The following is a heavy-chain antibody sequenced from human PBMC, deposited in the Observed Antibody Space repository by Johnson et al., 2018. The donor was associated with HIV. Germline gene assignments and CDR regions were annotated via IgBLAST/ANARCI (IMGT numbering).Heavy chain of an antibody. CDR2: LSYDGTNK. CDR3: ARDPSVGASSAFDI. J-gene: IGHJ3*02. CDR1: RFTFSSYA. V-gene: IGHV3-30*04. D-gene: IGHD1-26*01. Sequence: VQLVESGGGLIQPGGSLRLSCAASRFTFSSYAMHWVRQAPGKGLEWVAILSYDGTNKYYADSVKGRFTISRDNSKNTLYLQMNSRRAEDTAVYYCARDPSVGASSAFDIWGQGTMVTVSS.